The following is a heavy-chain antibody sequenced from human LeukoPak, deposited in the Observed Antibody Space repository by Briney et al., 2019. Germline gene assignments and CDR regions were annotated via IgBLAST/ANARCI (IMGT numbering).Heavy chain of an antibody. D-gene: IGHD6-6*01. CDR3: ARDLSSSPFDY. V-gene: IGHV3-48*03. Sequence: QPGGSLRLSCAASGFTFSSYEMNWVRQAPGKGLEWVSYISSSGSTIYYADSVKGRFTISRDNAKNSLYLQMNSLRAEDTAVYYCARDLSSSPFDYWGQGTLVTVSS. J-gene: IGHJ4*02. CDR2: ISSSGSTI. CDR1: GFTFSSYE.